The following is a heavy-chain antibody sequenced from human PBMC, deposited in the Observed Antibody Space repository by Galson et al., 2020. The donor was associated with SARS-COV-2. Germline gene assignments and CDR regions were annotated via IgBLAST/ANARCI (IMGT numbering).Heavy chain of an antibody. CDR2: LIGAGGDP. J-gene: IGHJ1*01. V-gene: IGHV3-23*02. D-gene: IGHD6-19*01. CDR3: AKEAGTGWATDYFQH. CDR1: GFTFQNYA. Sequence: GGSLRLSCATSGFTFQNYAMGWVRQAPGKGLEWVSLIGAGGDPYYGDSVEGRFTISRDNLRNTLFLQMNSLRVDDTAVYYCAKEAGTGWATDYFQHWGKGTLVTVSS.